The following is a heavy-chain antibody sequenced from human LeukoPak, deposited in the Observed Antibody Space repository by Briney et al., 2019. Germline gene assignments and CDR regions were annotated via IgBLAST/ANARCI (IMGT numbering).Heavy chain of an antibody. CDR3: ARETSFRYYDFWSGWDY. D-gene: IGHD3-3*01. CDR2: TYYRSKWYN. CDR1: GDSVSSNSAA. Sequence: SQTLSLTCAISGDSVSSNSAAWNWIRQSPSRGLEWLVRTYYRSKWYNDYAVSVKSRTTINPDTSKNQLPLQLNSVTPEDTAVYYCARETSFRYYDFWSGWDYWGQGTLVTVSS. J-gene: IGHJ4*02. V-gene: IGHV6-1*01.